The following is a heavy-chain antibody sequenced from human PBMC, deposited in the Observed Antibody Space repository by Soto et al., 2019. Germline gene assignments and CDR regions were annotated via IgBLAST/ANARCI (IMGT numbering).Heavy chain of an antibody. Sequence: PGGSLRLSCAASGFTFSSYGMHWVRQAPGKGLEWVAVISYDGSNKYYADSVKGRFTISRDNSKNTLYLQMNSLRAEDTAVYYCAKSLSPVPRSYYYGMDVWGQGTTVTVSS. D-gene: IGHD3-3*02. J-gene: IGHJ6*02. V-gene: IGHV3-30*18. CDR3: AKSLSPVPRSYYYGMDV. CDR2: ISYDGSNK. CDR1: GFTFSSYG.